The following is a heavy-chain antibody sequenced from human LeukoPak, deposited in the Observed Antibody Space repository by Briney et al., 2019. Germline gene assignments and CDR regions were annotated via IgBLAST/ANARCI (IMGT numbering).Heavy chain of an antibody. J-gene: IGHJ4*02. CDR3: ASPGIAVAGTGY. CDR1: GFTFSSYG. CDR2: ISYDGSNK. D-gene: IGHD6-19*01. Sequence: GGSLRLSCAASGFTFSSYGMHWVRQAPGKGLAGVAVISYDGSNKYYADSVKGRFTISRDNSKNTLYLQMNSLRAEDTAVYYCASPGIAVAGTGYWGQGTLVTVSS. V-gene: IGHV3-30*03.